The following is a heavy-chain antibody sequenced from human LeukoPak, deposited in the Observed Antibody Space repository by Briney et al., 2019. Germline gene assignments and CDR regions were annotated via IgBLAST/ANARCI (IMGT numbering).Heavy chain of an antibody. V-gene: IGHV4-59*01. CDR1: GGSISSYY. CDR3: ARDERGGYFQH. J-gene: IGHJ1*01. Sequence: PSETLSLTCTVSGGSISSYYWSWIRQPPGKGLEWIGYIYYSGTTNYNPSLKSRVTTSVDTSKNQFSLKLTSVTAADPAVYYCARDERGGYFQHWGQGTLVTVSS. D-gene: IGHD1-26*01. CDR2: IYYSGTT.